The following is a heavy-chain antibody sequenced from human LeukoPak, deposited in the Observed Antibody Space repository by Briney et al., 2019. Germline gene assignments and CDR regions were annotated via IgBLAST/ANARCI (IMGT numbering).Heavy chain of an antibody. V-gene: IGHV4-4*07. CDR2: IDTSGTT. CDR1: GGSITAYY. Sequence: PSETLSLTCTVSGGSITAYYWSWIRQPAGKGLEWVGHIDTSGTTNYNPSLKSRVTMSIDTSRNQFSLKLNSVTAADTAVYYCARDYPMVRGVTTPPLDYWGQGTLVTVSS. D-gene: IGHD3-10*01. CDR3: ARDYPMVRGVTTPPLDY. J-gene: IGHJ4*02.